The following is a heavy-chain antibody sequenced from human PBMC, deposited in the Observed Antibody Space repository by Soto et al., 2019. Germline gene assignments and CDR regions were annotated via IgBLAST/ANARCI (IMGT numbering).Heavy chain of an antibody. CDR1: GFTFSSYA. V-gene: IGHV3-23*01. Sequence: PGGSLRLSCGASGFTFSSYAMSWGRQAPWKGLEWVSGISGSAGSTNYADSVKGRFTISRDNSKNTLDLQMSSLKVEDTAVYYCAKWASSGWSRYYYGLDVWGQGTTVTVSS. J-gene: IGHJ6*02. CDR2: ISGSAGST. D-gene: IGHD6-19*01. CDR3: AKWASSGWSRYYYGLDV.